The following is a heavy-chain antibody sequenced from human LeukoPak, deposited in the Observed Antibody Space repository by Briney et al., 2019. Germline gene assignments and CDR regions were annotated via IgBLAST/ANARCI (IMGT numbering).Heavy chain of an antibody. CDR3: AKDRRYCSSTSCYGDFDY. CDR2: VSGSGGST. J-gene: IGHJ4*02. CDR1: GFTFSNYA. Sequence: GGSLRLSCAASGFTFSNYAVNWVRQAPGKGLEWVSGVSGSGGSTYYADSVKGRFTISRDDSKNTLYLQMDSLRAEDTAVYYCAKDRRYCSSTSCYGDFDYWGQGTLATVSS. V-gene: IGHV3-23*01. D-gene: IGHD2-2*01.